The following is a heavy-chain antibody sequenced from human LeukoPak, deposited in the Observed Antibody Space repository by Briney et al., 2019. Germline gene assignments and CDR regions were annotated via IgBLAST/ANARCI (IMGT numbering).Heavy chain of an antibody. CDR2: IYYSGST. CDR3: ARGPGATSNY. D-gene: IGHD5-24*01. J-gene: IGHJ4*02. CDR1: GGSISSYY. V-gene: IGHV4-59*01. Sequence: SETLSLTCTVSGGSISSYYWSWIRQPPGKGLEWIGYIYYSGSTNYNPSLKSRVTISVDTSKNQFSLKLRSVTAADTAVYYCARGPGATSNYWGQGTLVTVSS.